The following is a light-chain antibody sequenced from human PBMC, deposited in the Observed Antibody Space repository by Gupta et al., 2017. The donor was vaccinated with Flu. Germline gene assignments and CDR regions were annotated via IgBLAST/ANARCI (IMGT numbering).Light chain of an antibody. Sequence: SALTQPASVSGSPGKSIAITCTGTNSEIGAYNYVSWYQQHPGKAPKLMIDEVRKRPAGVSARCSGSRSGNTASLTLAGPKEEDEDDYYCCTDGAVGVFGGGTKVTVL. CDR2: EVR. V-gene: IGLV2-14*01. CDR3: CTDGAVGV. J-gene: IGLJ3*02. CDR1: NSEIGAYNY.